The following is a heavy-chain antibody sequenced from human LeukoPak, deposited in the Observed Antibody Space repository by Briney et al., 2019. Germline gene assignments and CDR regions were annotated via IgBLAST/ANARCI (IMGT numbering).Heavy chain of an antibody. CDR2: FSYSGST. CDR3: AKEGYSSSWYLFDY. D-gene: IGHD6-13*01. J-gene: IGHJ4*02. CDR1: GGSISSRPYY. Sequence: SETLSLTCTVSGGSISSRPYYWGWIRQPPGKGLEWLGSFSYSGSTYYNPSLKSRVTISVDTSKNQFSLKLSSVTAADTAVYYCAKEGYSSSWYLFDYWGQGTLVTVSS. V-gene: IGHV4-39*07.